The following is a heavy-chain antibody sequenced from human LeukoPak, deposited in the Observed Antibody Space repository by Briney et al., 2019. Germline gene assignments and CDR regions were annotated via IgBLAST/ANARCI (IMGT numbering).Heavy chain of an antibody. Sequence: PSETLSRTCTVSGGSISSSSYYWGWVRQPPGKGLEWIGSIYYSGSTYYNPSLKSRVTISVDTSKNQFSLKLSSVTAADTAVYCCARVAYGSGSYYNYWGQGTLVTVSS. CDR2: IYYSGST. V-gene: IGHV4-39*01. CDR3: ARVAYGSGSYYNY. J-gene: IGHJ4*02. CDR1: GGSISSSSYY. D-gene: IGHD3-10*01.